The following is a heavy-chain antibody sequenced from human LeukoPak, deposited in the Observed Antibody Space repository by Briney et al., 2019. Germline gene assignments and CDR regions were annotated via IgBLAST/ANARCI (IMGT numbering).Heavy chain of an antibody. CDR3: AGGYSGYDSGDY. J-gene: IGHJ4*02. D-gene: IGHD5-12*01. Sequence: GGSLRLSCAASGFTFSSYSMNWVRQAPGKGLEWVSSISSSSSYIYYADSVKGRFTISRDNAKNSLYLQMNSLRAEDTAVYYCAGGYSGYDSGDYWGQGTLVTVSS. V-gene: IGHV3-21*01. CDR2: ISSSSSYI. CDR1: GFTFSSYS.